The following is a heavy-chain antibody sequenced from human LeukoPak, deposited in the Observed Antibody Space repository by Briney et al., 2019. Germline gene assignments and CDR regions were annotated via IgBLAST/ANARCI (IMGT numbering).Heavy chain of an antibody. J-gene: IGHJ5*02. D-gene: IGHD2-2*01. CDR3: ARGARIVVVPAAKRFDP. Sequence: PSETLSLTCAVYGGSFSGYYWSWIRQPPGKGLEWIGEINHSGSTNYNPSLKSRVTISVDTSKNQCSLKLSSVTAADTAVYYCARGARIVVVPAAKRFDPWGQGTLVTVSS. V-gene: IGHV4-34*01. CDR2: INHSGST. CDR1: GGSFSGYY.